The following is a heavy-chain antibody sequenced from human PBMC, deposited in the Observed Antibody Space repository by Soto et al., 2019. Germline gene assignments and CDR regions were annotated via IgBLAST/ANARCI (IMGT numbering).Heavy chain of an antibody. CDR3: EKDRMGAGVRGYFDY. Sequence: QVQLVESGGGVVQPGRSLRLSCAASGFTFSSYGMHWVRQAPGKGLEWLAVIIDDGSTKYYSDSVKGRFTISRDNSKSTLYLQRNSLRAEDTAVYYCEKDRMGAGVRGYFDYWGQGTLVTVSS. CDR1: GFTFSSYG. D-gene: IGHD3-10*01. CDR2: IIDDGSTK. V-gene: IGHV3-30*18. J-gene: IGHJ4*02.